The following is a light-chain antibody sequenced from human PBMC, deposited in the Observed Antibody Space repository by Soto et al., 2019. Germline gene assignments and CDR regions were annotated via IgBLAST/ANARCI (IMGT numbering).Light chain of an antibody. Sequence: QSVLTQPASVSGSPGQSITISCTGTSSDVGGYNYVSWYQQYPGKAPKLMIYDVSNRPSEVSNRFSGSKSDNTASLTISGLQAEDEADYYCSSYTSSNTLVFGGGTKLTVL. CDR3: SSYTSSNTLV. CDR2: DVS. CDR1: SSDVGGYNY. J-gene: IGLJ2*01. V-gene: IGLV2-14*01.